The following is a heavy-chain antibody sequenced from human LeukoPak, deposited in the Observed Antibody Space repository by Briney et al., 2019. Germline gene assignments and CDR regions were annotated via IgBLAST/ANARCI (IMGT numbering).Heavy chain of an antibody. J-gene: IGHJ4*02. D-gene: IGHD5-18*01. CDR2: IYHSGST. CDR1: GDSISSHYW. Sequence: SETLSLTCAVSGDSISSHYWWSWVRQPPGKGLEWIGEIYHSGSTNYNPSPKSRVTISVGKSKNQFSLKLPSLTAADTAVYYCARKGYTYGTFDYWGLGTLVTVSS. V-gene: IGHV4-4*02. CDR3: ARKGYTYGTFDY.